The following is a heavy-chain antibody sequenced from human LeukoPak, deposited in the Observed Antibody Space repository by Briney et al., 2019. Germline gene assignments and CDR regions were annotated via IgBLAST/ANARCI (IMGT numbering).Heavy chain of an antibody. CDR3: AKVGRIAHPFDY. D-gene: IGHD2-21*01. V-gene: IGHV3-23*01. CDR2: ISGSGGST. Sequence: GGSLRLSCAASGFTFSSYGMSWVRQAPGKGLEWVSAISGSGGSTYYADSVKGRLTISRDNSKNTLYLQMNSLRAEDTAVYYCAKVGRIAHPFDYWGQGTLVTVSS. CDR1: GFTFSSYG. J-gene: IGHJ4*02.